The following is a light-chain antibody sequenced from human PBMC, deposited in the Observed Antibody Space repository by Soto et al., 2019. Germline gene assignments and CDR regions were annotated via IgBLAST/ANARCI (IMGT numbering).Light chain of an antibody. V-gene: IGKV1-5*01. Sequence: IQLTQSPSTLPASVGDSVTIACRASQSISNCLNWYKRKPGTAPKFLIXHACNLQSGVPSRFSGSVSGTECTLTISSLQPDEFATYYCQQYNSYSFGQGTKVDI. J-gene: IGKJ1*01. CDR1: QSISNC. CDR2: HAC. CDR3: QQYNSYS.